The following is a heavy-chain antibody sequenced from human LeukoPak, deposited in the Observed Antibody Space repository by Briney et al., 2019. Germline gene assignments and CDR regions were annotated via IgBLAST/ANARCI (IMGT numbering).Heavy chain of an antibody. CDR2: MNPNSGNT. V-gene: IGHV1-8*01. J-gene: IGHJ4*02. Sequence: ASVKVSCKASGYTFTTYDINWVRQATGQGLEWMGWMNPNSGNTGYAQKFQGRVTMTRNTSINTAYMELSSLRSEDTAVYYCAFSSNWFYNFDCWGQGTLVTVSS. CDR1: GYTFTTYD. D-gene: IGHD6-13*01. CDR3: AFSSNWFYNFDC.